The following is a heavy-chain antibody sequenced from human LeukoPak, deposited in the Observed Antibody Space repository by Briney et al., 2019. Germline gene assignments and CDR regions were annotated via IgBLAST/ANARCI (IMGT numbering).Heavy chain of an antibody. D-gene: IGHD3-22*01. CDR3: ARHSYCYDSSGYDYYFDY. Sequence: PSETLSLTCTVSGGSISSSSHYWGWIRQPPGKGLEGIGSIYYSGNTYYNPSLNRRVTISVDTSKKQFTLNLSCVTAADTSVYYCARHSYCYDSSGYDYYFDYWGQGTLVTVSS. V-gene: IGHV4-39*01. CDR1: GGSISSSSHY. J-gene: IGHJ4*02. CDR2: IYYSGNT.